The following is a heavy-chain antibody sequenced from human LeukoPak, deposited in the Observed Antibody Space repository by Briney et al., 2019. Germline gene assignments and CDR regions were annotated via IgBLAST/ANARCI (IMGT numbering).Heavy chain of an antibody. CDR2: MNPSSGNT. V-gene: IGHV1-8*01. Sequence: ASVKVSCKASGYTFRSYDINWVRQATGQGLEWMGYMNPSSGNTAYAQRFQGRVTITSDTSTSTAYMELSSLRSEDTAVYYCARKNYYGSGGYYMDVWGKGTTVTISS. J-gene: IGHJ6*03. D-gene: IGHD3-10*01. CDR3: ARKNYYGSGGYYMDV. CDR1: GYTFRSYD.